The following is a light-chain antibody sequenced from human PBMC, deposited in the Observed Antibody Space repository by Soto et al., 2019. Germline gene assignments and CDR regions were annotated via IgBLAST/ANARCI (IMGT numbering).Light chain of an antibody. J-gene: IGKJ2*01. CDR2: MAS. Sequence: DIQMTQSSSTLSASVGDRVTITCRASQSISTSWLAWYQQKPRKAPKLLIYMASSLESGVPSRFSGSGSGTEFALTISSLQPDDFATYYCQQYNSYPYTFGQGTKLEIK. CDR3: QQYNSYPYT. CDR1: QSISTSW. V-gene: IGKV1-5*03.